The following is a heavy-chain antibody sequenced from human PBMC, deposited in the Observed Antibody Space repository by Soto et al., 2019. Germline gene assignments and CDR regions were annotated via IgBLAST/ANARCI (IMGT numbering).Heavy chain of an antibody. J-gene: IGHJ4*02. CDR3: AKDRPGPSHDYSDYGLNLFDF. Sequence: PGGSLRLSCAASGFTFSSYAMSWVRQAPGKGLEWVSSIGGSGDGTYYADSVKGRFTVSRDNSKNTLYLQMNNLRAEDTALYYCAKDRPGPSHDYSDYGLNLFDFWGQGTLVTVSS. D-gene: IGHD4-17*01. CDR1: GFTFSSYA. V-gene: IGHV3-23*01. CDR2: IGGSGDGT.